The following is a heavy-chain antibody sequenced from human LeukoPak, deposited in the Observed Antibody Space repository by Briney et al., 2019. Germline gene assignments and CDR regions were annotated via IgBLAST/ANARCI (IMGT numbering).Heavy chain of an antibody. V-gene: IGHV1-46*01. CDR1: GYTFTSYY. D-gene: IGHD2-15*01. Sequence: GASVKVSCKASGYTFTSYYMHWVRQAPGQGLEWMGIINPSGGSTSYAQKFQGRVTMTSDTSISTAYMELSSLSSADTAVYYCARDPGTPFDSWGQGTQVTVSS. CDR3: ARDPGTPFDS. CDR2: INPSGGST. J-gene: IGHJ4*02.